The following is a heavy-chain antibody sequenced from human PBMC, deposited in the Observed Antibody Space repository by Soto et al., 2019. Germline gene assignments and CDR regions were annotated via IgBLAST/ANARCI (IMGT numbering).Heavy chain of an antibody. CDR1: GGYISSSSYY. D-gene: IGHD1-1*01. Sequence: SETLSLTCTVSGGYISSSSYYWGWIRQPPGKGLEWIGSIYYSGYTYYNPSLKSRVTISVDTSKNQFSLKLSSVTAADTAVYYCARSTTWAPNYYYYALDVWGQGTTVTVSS. CDR2: IYYSGYT. V-gene: IGHV4-39*01. CDR3: ARSTTWAPNYYYYALDV. J-gene: IGHJ6*02.